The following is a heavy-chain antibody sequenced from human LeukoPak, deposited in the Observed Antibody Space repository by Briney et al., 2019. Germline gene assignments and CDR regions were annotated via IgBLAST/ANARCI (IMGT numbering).Heavy chain of an antibody. D-gene: IGHD4-17*01. CDR1: GFTFSNYA. J-gene: IGHJ4*02. CDR3: AKGYGDYGGALDY. V-gene: IGHV3-23*01. Sequence: GGSLRLSCAASGFTFSNYALNWVRQAPGKGLEWVSGISGSGSSTYYADSVKGRFTISRDNSKNTLYLQMNSLRAEDTAVYYCAKGYGDYGGALDYWGQGALVTVSS. CDR2: ISGSGSST.